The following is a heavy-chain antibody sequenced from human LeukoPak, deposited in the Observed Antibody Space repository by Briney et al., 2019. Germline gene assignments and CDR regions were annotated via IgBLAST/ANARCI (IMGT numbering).Heavy chain of an antibody. V-gene: IGHV1-2*02. J-gene: IGHJ4*02. CDR1: GYTFTGYY. D-gene: IGHD4-17*01. Sequence: GASVKVSCKASGYTFTGYYMHWVRQAPGQGLEWMGWINPNSGGTKYAQKFQGRVTMTRDTSISTAYMELSRLRSDDTAVYYCAREGDYGDYVWGHFPCSHWGQGTLVTVSS. CDR2: INPNSGGT. CDR3: AREGDYGDYVWGHFPCSH.